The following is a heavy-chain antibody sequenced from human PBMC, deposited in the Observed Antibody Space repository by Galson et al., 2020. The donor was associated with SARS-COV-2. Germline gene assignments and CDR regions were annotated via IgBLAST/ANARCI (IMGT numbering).Heavy chain of an antibody. CDR2: IYDSGRT. CDR1: GVSMSSGGYY. Sequence: SETLSLTCIVSGVSMSSGGYYWAWIRQHPGKGLEWIGYIYDSGRTQYNPSLKSRVTISRDTSKNHFSLNLNSVTAADTDVYYCARAQPLKVTFGELESGSYDVWGQGTVNTVAS. D-gene: IGHD1-1*01. V-gene: IGHV4-31*03. J-gene: IGHJ3*01. CDR3: ARAQPLKVTFGELESGSYDV.